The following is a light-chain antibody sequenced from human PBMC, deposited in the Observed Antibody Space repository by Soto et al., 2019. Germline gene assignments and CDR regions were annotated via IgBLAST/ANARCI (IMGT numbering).Light chain of an antibody. CDR3: QQYDNWPPWT. V-gene: IGKV3-15*01. J-gene: IGKJ1*01. Sequence: EIVMTQSPDTLSVSPGQSAALSCWASESINSNLAWYQQKPGQAPRLLIYGASTRATGIPARFSGTGSGTEFTLTISSLQSEDFAVNYCQQYDNWPPWTFGQGTKVDIK. CDR2: GAS. CDR1: ESINSN.